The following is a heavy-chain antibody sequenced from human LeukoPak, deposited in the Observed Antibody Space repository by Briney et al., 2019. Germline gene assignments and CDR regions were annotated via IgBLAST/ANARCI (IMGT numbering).Heavy chain of an antibody. V-gene: IGHV1-18*01. CDR2: ISAYNGNT. CDR1: GYTFTNFG. CDR3: ARGGGLVPGTWFDP. D-gene: IGHD6-19*01. J-gene: IGHJ5*02. Sequence: ASVKVSCKASGYTFTNFGISWVRQAPGQGLEWMGWISAYNGNTNYAQEFQGRVTMTTDASTSTAYLELRSLGSDDTAVYYCARGGGLVPGTWFDPWGQGTLVTVSS.